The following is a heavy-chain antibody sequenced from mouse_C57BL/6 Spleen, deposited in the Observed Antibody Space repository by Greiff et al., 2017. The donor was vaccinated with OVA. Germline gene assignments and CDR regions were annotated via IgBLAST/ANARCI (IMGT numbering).Heavy chain of an antibody. CDR2: IDPSDSST. Sequence: QLQQPGAELVKPGASVKLSCKASGYTFTSYWMQWVKQRPGQGLEWIGEIDPSDSSTNYNQKFKGKATLTVDTSSSTAYMQLSSLTSEDSAVYYCARSCDAYYFDYWGQGTTLTVSS. CDR3: ARSCDAYYFDY. CDR1: GYTFTSYW. J-gene: IGHJ2*01. V-gene: IGHV1-50*01.